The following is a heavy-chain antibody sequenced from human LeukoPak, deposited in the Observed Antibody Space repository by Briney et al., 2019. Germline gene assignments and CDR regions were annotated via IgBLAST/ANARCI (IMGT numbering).Heavy chain of an antibody. CDR2: VHYSGKT. V-gene: IGHV4-59*01. D-gene: IGHD1-26*01. CDR1: GASISGYY. Sequence: PSETLSLTCSVSGASISGYYWSWVRQPPGKGLEWIGYVHYSGKTNYSPSLQSRVTMSLDRSKNQFSLRLSSVTVADTAVYYCLASFRGAFWGRGTLVAVSS. CDR3: LASFRGAF. J-gene: IGHJ4*02.